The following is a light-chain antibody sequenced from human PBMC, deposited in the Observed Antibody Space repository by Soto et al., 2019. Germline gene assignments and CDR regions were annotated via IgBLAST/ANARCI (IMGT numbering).Light chain of an antibody. Sequence: QSALTQPASVSGSPGQSITISCTGTSSDVGGYNYVSWYQQHPGKAPKLMIYDVSNRPSGVSNRFSGSKSGNTASLTISGLQAEDEADYYSSSYTRSSTLVFGTGTKLTVL. CDR3: SSYTRSSTLV. CDR2: DVS. J-gene: IGLJ1*01. CDR1: SSDVGGYNY. V-gene: IGLV2-14*01.